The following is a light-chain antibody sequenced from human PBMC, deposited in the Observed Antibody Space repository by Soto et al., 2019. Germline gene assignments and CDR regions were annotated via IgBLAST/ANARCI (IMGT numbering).Light chain of an antibody. CDR2: ENN. V-gene: IGLV1-51*02. CDR1: SSNIGNNY. Sequence: QSVLTQPPSVSAAPGQKVTISCSGSSSNIGNNYVSWYQQLPGTAPKLLIYENNKRPSGIPDRFSGSKSGTSATLGITGLQTGDEADYYCGTWDSSLSALMFGRGTKVTVL. CDR3: GTWDSSLSALM. J-gene: IGLJ3*02.